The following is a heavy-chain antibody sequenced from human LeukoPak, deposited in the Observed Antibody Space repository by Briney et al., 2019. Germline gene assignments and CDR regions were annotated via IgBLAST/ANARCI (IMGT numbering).Heavy chain of an antibody. V-gene: IGHV4-59*01. J-gene: IGHJ4*02. CDR1: GDSISSYY. D-gene: IGHD6-19*01. CDR2: IYYSGST. Sequence: SETLSLTGTVSGDSISSYYWSWSRQPPGKGLEWIGYIYYSGSTNYNPSLKSRVTISVDTSKNHFSLKLSSVTAADTAVYYCARAVAVGTTHFDYGGQGTLVTVSS. CDR3: ARAVAVGTTHFDY.